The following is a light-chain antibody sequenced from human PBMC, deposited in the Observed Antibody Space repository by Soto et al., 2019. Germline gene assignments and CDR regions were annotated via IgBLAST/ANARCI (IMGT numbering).Light chain of an antibody. CDR3: YSTDISGNHGF. Sequence: SYELTQPPSVAVSPGQAARITCSGDALPKKYAYWYQQKSGQAPVLVIYEDSKRPSGIPERFSGSSTGTMATLIITGAQVEDEADYYCYSTDISGNHGFFGGGTKLTVL. V-gene: IGLV3-10*01. J-gene: IGLJ2*01. CDR1: ALPKKY. CDR2: EDS.